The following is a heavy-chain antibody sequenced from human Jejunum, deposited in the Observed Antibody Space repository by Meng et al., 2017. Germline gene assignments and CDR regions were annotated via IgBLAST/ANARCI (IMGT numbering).Heavy chain of an antibody. CDR1: GFTFSSYG. CDR3: ARAPLEMATFQRGYFDS. D-gene: IGHD5-24*01. V-gene: IGHV3-30*03. Sequence: QVQLVESGGGVVQPGRSLRLSCAASGFTFSSYGMLWVRQAPGKGLEWVAVISYDGSNKYYADSVKGRFTISRDNSKNTLSLQMNSLRAEDTAVYFCARAPLEMATFQRGYFDSWGQGTLVTVSS. CDR2: ISYDGSNK. J-gene: IGHJ4*02.